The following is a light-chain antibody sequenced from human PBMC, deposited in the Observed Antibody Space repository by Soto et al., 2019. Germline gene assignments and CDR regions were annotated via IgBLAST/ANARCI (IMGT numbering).Light chain of an antibody. V-gene: IGKV3-20*01. Sequence: EIVLTPSPGTLSFSPVDVATLSCRASQGISSSYLAWYQQKPGQAPRLLMYVTSSRATGIPDRFSGSGAGTDFTLTIARLEPEDFAVYYCQKYDTLPWKCGQGTKGAIK. CDR3: QKYDTLPWK. CDR1: QGISSSY. J-gene: IGKJ1*01. CDR2: VTS.